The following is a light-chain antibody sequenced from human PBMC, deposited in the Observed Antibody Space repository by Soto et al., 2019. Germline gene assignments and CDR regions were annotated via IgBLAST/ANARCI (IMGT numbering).Light chain of an antibody. CDR3: QQYGSSPPT. CDR2: GAS. Sequence: ESVLTQSPGTLSLSPGERTTLSCRASQSISRYLAWYQQKPGQGPRLLIYGASSRATGTPDRFSGSGSGTDFTLAINRLEPEDFALYYCQQYGSSPPTFGQRTKV. J-gene: IGKJ1*01. V-gene: IGKV3-20*01. CDR1: QSISRY.